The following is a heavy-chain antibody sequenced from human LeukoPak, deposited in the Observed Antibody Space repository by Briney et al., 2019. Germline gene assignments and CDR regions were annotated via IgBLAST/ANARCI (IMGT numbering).Heavy chain of an antibody. CDR2: ISSSGSTI. J-gene: IGHJ3*02. CDR1: GFTFSSYE. CDR3: ARWGRTPMGAFDI. D-gene: IGHD3-16*01. V-gene: IGHV3-48*03. Sequence: GGSLRLSCAASGFTFSSYEMNWVRQAPGKGLEWVSYISSSGSTIYYADSVKGRFTISRDNAKNSLYLQMNSLRAEDTAVYYCARWGRTPMGAFDIWGQGTMVTVSS.